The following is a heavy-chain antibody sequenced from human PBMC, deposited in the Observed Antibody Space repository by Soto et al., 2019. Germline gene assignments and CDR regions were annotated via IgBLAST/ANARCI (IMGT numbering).Heavy chain of an antibody. CDR3: ARVTYYYDSSGYLFDY. CDR2: IIPIFGTA. J-gene: IGHJ4*02. Sequence: SVKVSCKASGGTFSSYAISWVRQAPGQGLEWMGGIIPIFGTANYAQKFQGRVTITADESTSTAYMELSSLRSEDTAVYYCARVTYYYDSSGYLFDYWGQGTLVTVSS. D-gene: IGHD3-22*01. V-gene: IGHV1-69*13. CDR1: GGTFSSYA.